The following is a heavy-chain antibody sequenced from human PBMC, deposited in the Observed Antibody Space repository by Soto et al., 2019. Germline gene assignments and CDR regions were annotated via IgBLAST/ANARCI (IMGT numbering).Heavy chain of an antibody. Sequence: LETQSLTCTVSGGNIGSGGYSWSWIRQPAGKGMGCIGYSGNSGSTNYNPSLKSRVTISVDTSKNQFSLKLSSVTAADTAVYYCARAGGLGAVAVDYWGQGTLVTVSS. CDR1: GGNIGSGGYS. D-gene: IGHD6-19*01. J-gene: IGHJ4*02. V-gene: IGHV4-61*08. CDR3: ARAGGLGAVAVDY. CDR2: SGNSGST.